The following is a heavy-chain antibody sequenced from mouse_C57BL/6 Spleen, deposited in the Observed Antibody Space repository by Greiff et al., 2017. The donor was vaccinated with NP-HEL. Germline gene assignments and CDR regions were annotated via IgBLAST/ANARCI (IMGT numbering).Heavy chain of an antibody. D-gene: IGHD1-1*01. V-gene: IGHV1-61*01. Sequence: QVQLKESGAELVRPGSSVKLSCKASGYTFTSYWMDWVKQRPGQGLEWIGNIYPSDSATHYNQKFKDKATLTVDKSSSTAYMQLSSLTSEDSEVYDCERGDCGSSYGFAYGGQGTLVTVSA. J-gene: IGHJ3*01. CDR1: GYTFTSYW. CDR2: IYPSDSAT. CDR3: ERGDCGSSYGFAY.